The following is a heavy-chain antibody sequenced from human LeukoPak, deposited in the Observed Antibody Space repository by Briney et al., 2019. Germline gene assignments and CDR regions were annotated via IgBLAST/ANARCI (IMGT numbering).Heavy chain of an antibody. D-gene: IGHD6-19*01. Sequence: PSETLSLTCNVSGGSMSSYYWSWIRQPAGKGLEWIGRTYTIENIGYNPSPKSRVTMSVDTSKNQFSLKVTSVTAADTAVYYCASIEYSSGWSKFDFWGQGILVTVSS. J-gene: IGHJ4*02. CDR1: GGSMSSYY. V-gene: IGHV4-4*07. CDR2: TYTIENI. CDR3: ASIEYSSGWSKFDF.